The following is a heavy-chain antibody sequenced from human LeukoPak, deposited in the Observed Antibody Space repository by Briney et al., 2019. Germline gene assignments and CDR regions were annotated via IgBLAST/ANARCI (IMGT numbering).Heavy chain of an antibody. CDR1: GYTFTKYW. V-gene: IGHV5-51*01. J-gene: IGHJ2*01. CDR2: IHPGDSHT. D-gene: IGHD2-2*01. CDR3: ARQPGMTAKSWYSDL. Sequence: GESLKISCEGSGYTFTKYWIGWVRQMPGKGLEWMGIIHPGDSHTWYSPSFQGQVTISADKSISMAYLQWSSLKASDTAMYFCARQPGMTAKSWYSDLWGRGTLVTVSS.